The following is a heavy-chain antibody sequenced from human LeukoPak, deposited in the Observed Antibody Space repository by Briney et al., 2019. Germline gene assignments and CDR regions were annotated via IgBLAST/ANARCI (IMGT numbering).Heavy chain of an antibody. Sequence: ETLSLTCTVFGGSVSSGSYYWSWIRQPPGKGLEWIGYIYYSGSTKYNPFLKSRVTMSVDTSKNQFSLKLSSVTAADTAVYYCARGAYYDSSGYDYWGQGTLVTVSS. J-gene: IGHJ4*02. V-gene: IGHV4-61*01. CDR2: IYYSGST. CDR1: GGSVSSGSYY. CDR3: ARGAYYDSSGYDY. D-gene: IGHD3-22*01.